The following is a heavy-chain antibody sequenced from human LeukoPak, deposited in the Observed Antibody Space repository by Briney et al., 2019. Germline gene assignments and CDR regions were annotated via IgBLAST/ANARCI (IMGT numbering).Heavy chain of an antibody. CDR2: IYYSGST. J-gene: IGHJ5*02. Sequence: PSETLSLTCTVSGGSISSYYWSWIRQPPGKGLEWLGYIYYSGSTNYNPSLKSRVTISVDTSKNQFSLKLSSVTAADTAVYYCARAQRGIQLWLLWFDPWGQGTLVTVSS. V-gene: IGHV4-59*01. CDR3: ARAQRGIQLWLLWFDP. CDR1: GGSISSYY. D-gene: IGHD5-18*01.